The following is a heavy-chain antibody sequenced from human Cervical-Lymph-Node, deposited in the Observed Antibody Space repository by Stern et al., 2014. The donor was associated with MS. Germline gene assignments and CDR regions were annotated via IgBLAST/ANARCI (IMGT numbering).Heavy chain of an antibody. CDR1: GFTFSSSA. CDR2: ISSSGGAT. Sequence: EVQLVESGGGLVRPGGSLRLSCAASGFTFSSSAMSWVRQAPGKGLEWVSAISSSGGATYDADSVKGRFSISRDNSKNTLYLQMNSVRAEDTAVYYCAITATGFAYWGQGTLVIVSS. J-gene: IGHJ4*02. D-gene: IGHD3-9*01. V-gene: IGHV3-23*04. CDR3: AITATGFAY.